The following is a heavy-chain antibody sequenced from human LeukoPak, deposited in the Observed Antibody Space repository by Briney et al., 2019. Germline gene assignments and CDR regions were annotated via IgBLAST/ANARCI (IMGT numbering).Heavy chain of an antibody. CDR1: GYTFTSYD. D-gene: IGHD6-13*01. V-gene: IGHV1-69*06. CDR2: NIPIFGTA. Sequence: ASVKVSCKASGYTFTSYDINWVRQAPGQGLEWMGGNIPIFGTANYAQKFQGRVTITADKSTSTAYMELSSLRSEDTAVYYCARDRLAAAHHRKGYYFDYWGQGTLVTVSP. J-gene: IGHJ4*02. CDR3: ARDRLAAAHHRKGYYFDY.